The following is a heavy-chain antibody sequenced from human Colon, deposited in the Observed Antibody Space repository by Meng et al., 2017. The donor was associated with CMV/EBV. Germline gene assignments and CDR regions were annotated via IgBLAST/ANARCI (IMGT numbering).Heavy chain of an antibody. J-gene: IGHJ5*02. Sequence: ESLKISCNVSGRSVTSGTYYWSWIRQPPGKGLEWIGYIHHNGGTNYNPSLKSRVTISVDTSKNQFSLKLYSVNAADTAVYYCARRERSWFDPWGQGTLVTVSS. CDR3: ARRERSWFDP. CDR1: GRSVTSGTYY. V-gene: IGHV4-61*01. D-gene: IGHD1-26*01. CDR2: IHHNGGT.